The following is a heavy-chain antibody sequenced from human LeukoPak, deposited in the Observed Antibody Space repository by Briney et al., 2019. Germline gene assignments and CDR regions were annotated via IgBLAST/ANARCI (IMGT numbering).Heavy chain of an antibody. Sequence: GGSLRLSCAASGFMFRDAAMTWVRQAPGKGLEWVSLIASSGLNTYYADSVRGRFTVSRDNSKNTLSLQMNSLRVEDTAIYYCARDIELSTWGLGTLVTVSS. CDR3: ARDIELST. J-gene: IGHJ3*01. V-gene: IGHV3-23*01. D-gene: IGHD5-12*01. CDR2: IASSGLNT. CDR1: GFMFRDAA.